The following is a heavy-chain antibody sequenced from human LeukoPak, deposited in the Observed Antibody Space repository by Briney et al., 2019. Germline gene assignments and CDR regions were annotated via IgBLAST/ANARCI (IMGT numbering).Heavy chain of an antibody. Sequence: GGSLRLSCAASGFTFSSYGMHWVRQAPGKGLEWVAVISYDGSNKYYADSVKGRFTISRDNSKNTLYLQMNSLRAEDTAVYYCAKVRGYQKREHFDCWGQGTLVTVSS. J-gene: IGHJ4*02. CDR1: GFTFSSYG. CDR2: ISYDGSNK. V-gene: IGHV3-30*18. D-gene: IGHD5-18*01. CDR3: AKVRGYQKREHFDC.